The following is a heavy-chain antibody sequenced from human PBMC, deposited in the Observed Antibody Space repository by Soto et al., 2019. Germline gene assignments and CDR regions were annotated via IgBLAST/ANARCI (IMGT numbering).Heavy chain of an antibody. J-gene: IGHJ4*02. V-gene: IGHV4-59*01. D-gene: IGHD3-10*01. CDR1: GDSISGYA. Sequence: SETLSLTCTVSGDSISGYAWSWIRQPPGKGLEWIGYLSYSESTTSTPSLKSRVTISVDTSKNQFSLELSSVAAADAAVYFCARDGGTYLTRYFDAWGQGALVTVSS. CDR3: ARDGGTYLTRYFDA. CDR2: LSYSEST.